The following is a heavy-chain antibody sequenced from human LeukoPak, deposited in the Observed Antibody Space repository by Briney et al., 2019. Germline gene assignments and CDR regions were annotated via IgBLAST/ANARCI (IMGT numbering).Heavy chain of an antibody. CDR3: ARDAYGDSYFDF. J-gene: IGHJ4*02. D-gene: IGHD4-17*01. V-gene: IGHV3-53*01. CDR2: IYSDGST. Sequence: GGSLRLSCAASGFTVSSNYMTWVRQAPGKGLEWVSVIYSDGSTFYADSVKGRFTISRDSSKNTLYLQMNSLRAEDTAVYYCARDAYGDSYFDFWGQGTLVTVSS. CDR1: GFTVSSNY.